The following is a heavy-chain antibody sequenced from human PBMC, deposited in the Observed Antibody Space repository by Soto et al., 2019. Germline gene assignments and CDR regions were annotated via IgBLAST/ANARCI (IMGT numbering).Heavy chain of an antibody. J-gene: IGHJ6*02. CDR1: GYTFTSYG. CDR3: TRDLPWVYSRGTWYTREGDVGMDV. Sequence: ASVKVSCKASGYTFTSYGISWVRQAPGQGLEWMGWISAYNGNTNYAQKLQGRVTMTTDTSTSTAYTELRSLRSDDTAVYYCTRDLPWVYSRGTWYTREGDVGMDVWGQGTTVTVSS. D-gene: IGHD6-19*01. V-gene: IGHV1-18*04. CDR2: ISAYNGNT.